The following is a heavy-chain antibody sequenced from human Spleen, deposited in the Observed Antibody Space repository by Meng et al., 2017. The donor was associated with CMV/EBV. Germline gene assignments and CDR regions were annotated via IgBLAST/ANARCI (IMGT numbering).Heavy chain of an antibody. Sequence: GESLKISCKASGYIFTSYGISWVRQAPGQGLEWMGWISAYNGNTNYAQKFQDRVTMTTDTSTSTAYLELSSLRSEDTAVYYCARANSAAWGNWFDPWGQGTLVTVSS. D-gene: IGHD6-13*01. J-gene: IGHJ5*02. CDR1: GYIFTSYG. CDR2: ISAYNGNT. V-gene: IGHV1-18*01. CDR3: ARANSAAWGNWFDP.